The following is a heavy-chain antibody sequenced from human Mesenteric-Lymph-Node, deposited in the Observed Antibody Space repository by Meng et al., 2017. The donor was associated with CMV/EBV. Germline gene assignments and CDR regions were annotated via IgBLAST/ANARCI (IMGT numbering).Heavy chain of an antibody. Sequence: SETLSLTCAVYGGSFSGYYWSWIRQPPGKGLEWIGEINHSGSTNYNPSLKSRVTISVDTSKNQFSLKLSSVTAADTAIYYCARSKYTSSWSGGFDYWGQGTLVTVSS. V-gene: IGHV4-34*01. CDR2: INHSGST. D-gene: IGHD6-13*01. J-gene: IGHJ4*02. CDR3: ARSKYTSSWSGGFDY. CDR1: GGSFSGYY.